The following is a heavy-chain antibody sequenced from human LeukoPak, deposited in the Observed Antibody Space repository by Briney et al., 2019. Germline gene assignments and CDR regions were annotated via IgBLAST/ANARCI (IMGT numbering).Heavy chain of an antibody. CDR2: IKSKANGGTT. CDR1: GFTFSNAW. Sequence: PGGSLRLSCAASGFTFSNAWLSWVRQAPGKGLEWVGRIKSKANGGTTDYAAPVKGRFMISRDDSINMLYLQMNSLKTEDTALYYCTTAPTPYFDSWGQGALVTVSS. CDR3: TTAPTPYFDS. V-gene: IGHV3-15*01. J-gene: IGHJ4*02.